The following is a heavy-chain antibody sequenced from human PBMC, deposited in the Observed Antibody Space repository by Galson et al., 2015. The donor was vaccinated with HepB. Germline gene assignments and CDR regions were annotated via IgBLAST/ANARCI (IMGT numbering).Heavy chain of an antibody. J-gene: IGHJ4*02. CDR2: INKRSDAGTT. CDR1: GLTSSDAW. Sequence: SLRLSCAASGLTSSDAWMAWVRQAPGKRLEWVGRINKRSDAGTTDYAASVKGRFTISRDDSTATVYLQMNSLRAEDTAVYYCTTKAGYRGETIFDYWGQGALVTVSS. D-gene: IGHD5-18*01. V-gene: IGHV3-15*01. CDR3: TTKAGYRGETIFDY.